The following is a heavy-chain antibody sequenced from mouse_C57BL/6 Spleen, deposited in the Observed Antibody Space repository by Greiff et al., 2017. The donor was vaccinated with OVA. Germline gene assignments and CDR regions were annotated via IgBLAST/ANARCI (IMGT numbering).Heavy chain of an antibody. CDR3: ARSATVVATPMDY. V-gene: IGHV1-7*01. CDR1: GYTFTSYW. D-gene: IGHD1-1*01. CDR2: INPSSGYT. Sequence: QVQLQQSGAELAKPGASVKLSCKASGYTFTSYWMHWVKQRPGQGLEWIGYINPSSGYTKYNQKFKDKATLTADKSSSTAYMQLSSLTSEDSAVYYCARSATVVATPMDYWGQGTSVTVSS. J-gene: IGHJ4*01.